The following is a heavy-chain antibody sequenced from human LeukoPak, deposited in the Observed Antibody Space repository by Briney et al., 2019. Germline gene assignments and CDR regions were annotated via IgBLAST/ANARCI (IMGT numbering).Heavy chain of an antibody. Sequence: MPSETLSLTCTVSGDSISSSSYYWGWIRQPPGKGLEWIGSIYYSGSTYYNPSLKSRVTISVDTSKNQFSLKLSSVTAADTAVYYCASYYGSGSERNFDYRGQGTLVTVSS. D-gene: IGHD3-10*01. CDR3: ASYYGSGSERNFDY. CDR2: IYYSGST. V-gene: IGHV4-39*01. J-gene: IGHJ4*02. CDR1: GDSISSSSYY.